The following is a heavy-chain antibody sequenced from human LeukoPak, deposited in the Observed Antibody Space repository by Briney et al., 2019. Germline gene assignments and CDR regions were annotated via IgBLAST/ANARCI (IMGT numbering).Heavy chain of an antibody. Sequence: GGSLRLSCAASGFTFDDYAMHWVRQAPGKGLEWVSGISWNSGSIGYADSVKGRFTISRDNAKNSLCLQMNSLRAEDTALYYCAKGWLEFDYWGQGTLVTVSS. CDR3: AKGWLEFDY. J-gene: IGHJ4*02. D-gene: IGHD5-12*01. CDR1: GFTFDDYA. CDR2: ISWNSGSI. V-gene: IGHV3-9*01.